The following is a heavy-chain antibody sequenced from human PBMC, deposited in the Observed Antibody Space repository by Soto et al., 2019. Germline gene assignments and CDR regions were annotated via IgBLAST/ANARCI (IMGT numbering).Heavy chain of an antibody. Sequence: EVQLLESGGGLVQPGGSLRLSCAASGFTFATYVMSWVRQAPGKGLECVSTMTGNGEYTYHADSVRGRFTISRDNSKNTLYLQMNSLRAEDTAVYFCARRYSGSCLDYWGQGALGTVSS. CDR1: GFTFATYV. CDR2: MTGNGEYT. V-gene: IGHV3-23*01. J-gene: IGHJ4*02. CDR3: ARRYSGSCLDY. D-gene: IGHD1-26*01.